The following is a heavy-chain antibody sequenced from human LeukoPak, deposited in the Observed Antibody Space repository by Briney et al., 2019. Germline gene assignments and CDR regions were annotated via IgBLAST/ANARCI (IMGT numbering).Heavy chain of an antibody. Sequence: GGSLRLSCAASGFTFSSYAVHWVRQAPGKGLEWVAVISYDGSNKYYADSVKGRFTISRDNSKNTLYLQMNSLRAEDTAVYYCAKQFVDIWGQGTLVTVSS. D-gene: IGHD5-24*01. CDR3: AKQFVDI. CDR1: GFTFSSYA. J-gene: IGHJ5*02. CDR2: ISYDGSNK. V-gene: IGHV3-30-3*02.